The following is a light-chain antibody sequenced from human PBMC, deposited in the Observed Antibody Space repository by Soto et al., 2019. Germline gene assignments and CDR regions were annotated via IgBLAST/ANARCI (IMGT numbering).Light chain of an antibody. J-gene: IGKJ4*01. V-gene: IGKV3-11*01. CDR2: DAS. CDR3: QQRSNWLLT. CDR1: QSVSSY. Sequence: EIVLTQSPATLSLSPGERATLYSRTSQSVSSYLAWYQQKPGQAPRLLIYDASNRATGIPARFSGSGSGTDFTLTISSLEPEDFAVYYCQQRSNWLLTFGGGTKVDIK.